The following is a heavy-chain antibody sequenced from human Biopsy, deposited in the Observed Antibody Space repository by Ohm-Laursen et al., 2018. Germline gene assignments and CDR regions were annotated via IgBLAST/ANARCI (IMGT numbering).Heavy chain of an antibody. CDR3: ARDRGYYSDRTVPGYFDL. CDR1: GASVSSGSYD. J-gene: IGHJ2*01. D-gene: IGHD3-22*01. CDR2: IYNDVST. Sequence: SDTLSLTCIVSGASVSSGSYDWSWIRQPPGKGLEWIGNIYNDVSTKYNPSLRSRVTISADKSANQFSLKLRSVTAADTAIYYCARDRGYYSDRTVPGYFDLWGRGTLVTVSS. V-gene: IGHV4-61*01.